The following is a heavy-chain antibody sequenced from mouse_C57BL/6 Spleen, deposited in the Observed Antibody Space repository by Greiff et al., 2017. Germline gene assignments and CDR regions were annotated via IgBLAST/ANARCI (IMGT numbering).Heavy chain of an antibody. D-gene: IGHD2-3*01. J-gene: IGHJ4*01. CDR1: GFSLTSYG. CDR3: AKRGDGYPYYYAMDY. V-gene: IGHV2-9*01. Sequence: VKLVESGPGLVAPSQSLSITCTVSGFSLTSYGVDWVRQPPGKGLEWLGVIWGGGSTNYNSALMSRLSNSKDKSKSQVFLKMNSLQTDDTAMYYCAKRGDGYPYYYAMDYWGQGTSVTVSS. CDR2: IWGGGST.